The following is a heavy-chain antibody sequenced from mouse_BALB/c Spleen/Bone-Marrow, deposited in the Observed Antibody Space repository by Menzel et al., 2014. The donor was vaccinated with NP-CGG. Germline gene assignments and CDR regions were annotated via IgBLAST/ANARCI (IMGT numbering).Heavy chain of an antibody. CDR1: GYTFTSYY. CDR3: SRGRRDALDY. CDR2: INLSNGGT. Sequence: QVQLQQSGAELVKPGASVKLSCKASGYTFTSYYMYWVKQRPGQGLEWFGEINLSNGGTNFNEKFKNKATLTVDRSSSTAYMQLSSLTSEDSAVYYCSRGRRDALDYWGQGTSVTVSS. V-gene: IGHV1S81*02. J-gene: IGHJ4*01.